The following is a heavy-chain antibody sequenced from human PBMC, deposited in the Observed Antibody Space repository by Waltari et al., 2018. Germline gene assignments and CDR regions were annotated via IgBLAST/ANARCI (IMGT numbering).Heavy chain of an antibody. CDR2: VDPEDGET. CDR1: GYTLTELS. CDR3: ATARYYYDSSGYYSRPFQH. V-gene: IGHV1-24*01. Sequence: QVQLVQSGAEVKKPGASVKVSCKVSGYTLTELSMHWVRQAPGKGLEWMGGVDPEDGETIYAQKFQGRVTMTEDTSTDTAYMELSSLRSEDTAVYYCATARYYYDSSGYYSRPFQHWGQGTLVTVSS. J-gene: IGHJ1*01. D-gene: IGHD3-22*01.